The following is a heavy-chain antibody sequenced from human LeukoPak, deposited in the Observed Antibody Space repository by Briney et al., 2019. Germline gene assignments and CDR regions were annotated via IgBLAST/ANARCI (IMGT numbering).Heavy chain of an antibody. Sequence: SETLSLTCTVSGGSINSYYWSWIRQPPGKGLEWIGNSYYSGSTDYNPSLKSRLTISVDPSKKQFSLRLTSVTAADTAVYYCARESWSYPGSGSYPHHFDYWGRGILVTVSS. CDR3: ARESWSYPGSGSYPHHFDY. J-gene: IGHJ4*02. V-gene: IGHV4-59*01. CDR2: SYYSGST. CDR1: GGSINSYY. D-gene: IGHD3-10*01.